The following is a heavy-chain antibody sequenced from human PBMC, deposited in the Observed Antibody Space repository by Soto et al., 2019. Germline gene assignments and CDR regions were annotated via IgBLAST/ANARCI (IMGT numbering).Heavy chain of an antibody. CDR1: GYSFTSYW. CDR2: IYPGDSDT. Sequence: EVQLVQSGAEVKKPGESLKISCKGSGYSFTSYWIGWVRQMPGKGLEWMGIIYPGDSDTRYSPSFQGQVTISADKSIRXXCVQWRSLKASATAMYYCARHSAGGYYYGLGSFDIWGQGTMVTVSS. V-gene: IGHV5-51*01. CDR3: ARHSAGGYYYGLGSFDI. D-gene: IGHD3-10*01. J-gene: IGHJ3*02.